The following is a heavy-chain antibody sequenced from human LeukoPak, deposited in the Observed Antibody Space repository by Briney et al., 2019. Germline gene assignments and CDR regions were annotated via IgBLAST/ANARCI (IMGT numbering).Heavy chain of an antibody. Sequence: ASVKVSCKASGYTLTGYYMHWVRQAPGQGLEWMGWINPNSGGTNYAQKFQGWVTMTRDTSISTAYMELSRLRSDDTAVYYCARAIAVAGPLAHPLYGMDVWGQGTTVTVSS. D-gene: IGHD6-19*01. V-gene: IGHV1-2*04. CDR3: ARAIAVAGPLAHPLYGMDV. CDR2: INPNSGGT. CDR1: GYTLTGYY. J-gene: IGHJ6*02.